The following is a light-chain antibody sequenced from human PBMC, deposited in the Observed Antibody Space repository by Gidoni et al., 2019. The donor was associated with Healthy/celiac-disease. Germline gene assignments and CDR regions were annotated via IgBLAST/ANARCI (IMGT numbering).Light chain of an antibody. V-gene: IGKV1-39*01. CDR1: QSISSY. CDR3: QQSYSTPPMYT. Sequence: DIQMTQSPSPLSASVGDRVTITCRASQSISSYFNWYQQKPGKAPKLLIYAASSLQSGVPSRFSGSGSGTDFTLTISSLQPEDFATYYCQQSYSTPPMYTFXXXTKLEIK. CDR2: AAS. J-gene: IGKJ2*01.